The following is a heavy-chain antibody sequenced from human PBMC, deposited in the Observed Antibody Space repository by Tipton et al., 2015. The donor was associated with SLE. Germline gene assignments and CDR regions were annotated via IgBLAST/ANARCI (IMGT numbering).Heavy chain of an antibody. CDR2: IYYSGST. J-gene: IGHJ6*03. CDR3: AREHYDILTGYNYYYYYMDV. CDR1: GGSISSYY. V-gene: IGHV4-59*01. D-gene: IGHD3-9*01. Sequence: LRLSCTVSGGSISSYYWSWIRQPPGEGLEWIGYIYYSGSTNYNPSLKSRVTISVDTSKNQFSLKLSSVTAADTAVYYCAREHYDILTGYNYYYYYMDVWGKGTTVTVSS.